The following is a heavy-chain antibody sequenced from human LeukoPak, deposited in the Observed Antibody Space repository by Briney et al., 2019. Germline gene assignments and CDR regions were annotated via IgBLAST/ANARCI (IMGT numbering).Heavy chain of an antibody. J-gene: IGHJ6*02. Sequence: RGSPRLSCADSGFTFSSYTMRRGRDAPGTRLERVADISYDGSNKYYADSVKGRFTISRDISKNTLYLQMNSLRAEDTVVYYCARDSEMVYAFYYYGMDVWGQGTTVTVSS. CDR3: ARDSEMVYAFYYYGMDV. D-gene: IGHD2-8*01. CDR1: GFTFSSYT. V-gene: IGHV3-30-3*01. CDR2: ISYDGSNK.